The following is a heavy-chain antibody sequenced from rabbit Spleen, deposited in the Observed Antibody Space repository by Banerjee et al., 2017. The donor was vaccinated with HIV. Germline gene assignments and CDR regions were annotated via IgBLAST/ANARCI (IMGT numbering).Heavy chain of an antibody. J-gene: IGHJ3*01. CDR2: INAVTGKA. V-gene: IGHV1S45*01. D-gene: IGHD1-1*01. CDR3: ARGHSGYDWAPGL. Sequence: QEQLVESGGGLVKPEGSLKLSCTASGFSFSNKAVMCWVRQAPGKGLEWIACINAVTGKAVYASWAKGRYTFSKTSSTTVTLEMTSLTAADTATYFCARGHSGYDWAPGLWGQGTLVTVS. CDR1: GFSFSNKAV.